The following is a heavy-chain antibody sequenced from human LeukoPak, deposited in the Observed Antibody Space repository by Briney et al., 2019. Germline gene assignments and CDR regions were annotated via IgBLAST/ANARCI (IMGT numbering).Heavy chain of an antibody. CDR1: GFTFNEYA. D-gene: IGHD3-10*01. CDR2: IRGRGDTT. CDR3: AKDGGYYGAGDDHYFDY. V-gene: IGHV3-23*01. Sequence: PGGSLRLSCAASGFTFNEYAMNWVRQAPGKGLEWVSGIRGRGDTTYYADSVKGRFTISRDNSKHTVFLQMNNLRAEDTAVYYCAKDGGYYGAGDDHYFDYWGQGTLVSVSS. J-gene: IGHJ4*02.